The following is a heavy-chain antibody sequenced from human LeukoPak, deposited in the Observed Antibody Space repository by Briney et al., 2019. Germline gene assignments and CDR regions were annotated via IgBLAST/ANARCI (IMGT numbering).Heavy chain of an antibody. CDR3: AKAGSSSSRGGY. CDR2: IRYDGSNK. J-gene: IGHJ4*02. Sequence: GGSLRLSCAASGFTFSSYGMHWVRQAPGKGLEWVAFIRYDGSNKYYADSVKGRFTISRDNSKNTLYLQMNSLRAEDTAVYYCAKAGSSSSRGGYWGQGTLVTVSS. CDR1: GFTFSSYG. D-gene: IGHD6-6*01. V-gene: IGHV3-30*02.